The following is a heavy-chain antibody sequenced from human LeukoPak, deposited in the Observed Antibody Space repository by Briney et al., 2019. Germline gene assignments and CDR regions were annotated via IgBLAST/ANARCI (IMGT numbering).Heavy chain of an antibody. Sequence: SETLSLTCTVSGGSISSYYWSWIWQPPGKGLEWIGYIYYSGSTNYNPSLKSRVTISVDTSKNQFPLKLSSVTAADTAVYYCARGGYYDILTGYYNWFDPWGQGTLVTVSS. J-gene: IGHJ5*02. CDR2: IYYSGST. V-gene: IGHV4-59*01. CDR3: ARGGYYDILTGYYNWFDP. CDR1: GGSISSYY. D-gene: IGHD3-9*01.